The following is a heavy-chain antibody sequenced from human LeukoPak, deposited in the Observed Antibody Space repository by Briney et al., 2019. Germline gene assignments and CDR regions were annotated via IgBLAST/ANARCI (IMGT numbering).Heavy chain of an antibody. V-gene: IGHV1-18*01. J-gene: IGHJ3*02. Sequence: ASVKVSCKASGYTFTSYGISWVRQAPGQGLEWMGWISAYNGNTNYAQKLQGRVTMTTDTSTSTAYMELRSLRSDDTAVYYCAKISMGELLGDAFDIWGQGTMVTVSS. CDR1: GYTFTSYG. D-gene: IGHD1-26*01. CDR3: AKISMGELLGDAFDI. CDR2: ISAYNGNT.